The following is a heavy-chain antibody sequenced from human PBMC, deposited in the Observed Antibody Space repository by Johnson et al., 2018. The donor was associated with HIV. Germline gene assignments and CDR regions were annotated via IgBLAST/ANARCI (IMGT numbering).Heavy chain of an antibody. CDR2: IRYDGSNK. CDR3: AKARGYDPYDAFDI. J-gene: IGHJ3*02. Sequence: VQLVESGGGVVKPGRSLRLSCAASGFTFSSYGMHWVRQAPGKGLEWVAFIRYDGSNKYYADSVKGRFTISRDNSKNTLYLQMNSLRAEDTAVYYCAKARGYDPYDAFDIWGQGTMVTVSS. D-gene: IGHD5-12*01. CDR1: GFTFSSYG. V-gene: IGHV3-30*02.